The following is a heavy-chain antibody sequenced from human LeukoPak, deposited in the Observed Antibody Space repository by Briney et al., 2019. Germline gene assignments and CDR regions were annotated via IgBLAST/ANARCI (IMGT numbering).Heavy chain of an antibody. D-gene: IGHD3-22*01. CDR2: ISYDGSKR. CDR3: ARDYDTSGSYFDFFDY. Sequence: GGSLRLSCAASGFTFSTYAVHWVRQAPGKGLEWVAVISYDGSKRYYADSVKGRFTISRDDSKNAFLQMNSLRAEDTAVYYCARDYDTSGSYFDFFDYWGQGTLVTVSS. V-gene: IGHV3-30-3*01. CDR1: GFTFSTYA. J-gene: IGHJ4*02.